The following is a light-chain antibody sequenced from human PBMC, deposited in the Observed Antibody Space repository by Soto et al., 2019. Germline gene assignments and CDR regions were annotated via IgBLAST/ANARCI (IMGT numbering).Light chain of an antibody. CDR1: QGSSSY. CDR2: AAS. Sequence: DIQLTQSPSFLSASVGDRVTITCRASQGSSSYLAWYQQKPGKAPKLLIYAASTLQSGVPSRFSGSGSGTEFTLTISSLQPEDFATYYCQQLNSYPLTSGGGTKVEIK. V-gene: IGKV1-9*01. CDR3: QQLNSYPLT. J-gene: IGKJ4*01.